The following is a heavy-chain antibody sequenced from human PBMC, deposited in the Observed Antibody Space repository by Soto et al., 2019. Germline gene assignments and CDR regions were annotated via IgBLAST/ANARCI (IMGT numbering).Heavy chain of an antibody. V-gene: IGHV3-21*01. CDR3: ARSPGRDGYNHFDY. CDR1: GFTFSIYS. J-gene: IGHJ4*02. D-gene: IGHD5-12*01. Sequence: EVQLVESGGGLVKPGGSLRLSCAASGFTFSIYSMNWVRQAPGKGLEWVSSNSSSSDYIYYADSVKGRFTISRDNAKNSLYLQMNSVRAEDTAVYYCARSPGRDGYNHFDYWGQGTLVTVSS. CDR2: NSSSSDYI.